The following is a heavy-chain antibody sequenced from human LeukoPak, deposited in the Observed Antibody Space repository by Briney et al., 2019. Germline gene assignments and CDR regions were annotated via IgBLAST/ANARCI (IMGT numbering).Heavy chain of an antibody. CDR1: GYTFTSYG. CDR3: ASVEMATIKRQWCYFDY. D-gene: IGHD5-24*01. Sequence: GASVKVSCKASGYTFTSYGISWVRQAPGQGLEWMGRIIPILGIANYAQKFQGRVTITADKSTSTAYMELSSLRSEDTAVYYCASVEMATIKRQWCYFDYWGQGTLVTVSS. CDR2: IIPILGIA. J-gene: IGHJ4*02. V-gene: IGHV1-69*04.